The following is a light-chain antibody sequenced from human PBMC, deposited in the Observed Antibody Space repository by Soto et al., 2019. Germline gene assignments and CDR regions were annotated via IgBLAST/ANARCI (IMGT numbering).Light chain of an antibody. Sequence: IHMTQSPSALSASVGDRVTISCRASETISHYLNWYQQKPGKAPQLLIYSASKLQSGVPARFSGSGSGTDFTLTITSLQSEDFATYYCQQSSSTPLTFGGGTKVEIK. CDR2: SAS. V-gene: IGKV1-39*01. J-gene: IGKJ4*01. CDR1: ETISHY. CDR3: QQSSSTPLT.